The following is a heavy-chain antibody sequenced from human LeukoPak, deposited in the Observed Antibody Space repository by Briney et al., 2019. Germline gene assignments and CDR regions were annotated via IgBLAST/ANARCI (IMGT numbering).Heavy chain of an antibody. Sequence: ASVKVSCKASGYTFTSYYMHWVRQAPGQGLEWMGIINPSGGSTSYAQKFQGRVTMTRDTSTSTVYMELSSLRSEDTAVYYCARGGSLTRGYYYYGMDVWGQGTTVTVFS. D-gene: IGHD3-10*01. CDR2: INPSGGST. V-gene: IGHV1-46*01. CDR1: GYTFTSYY. J-gene: IGHJ6*02. CDR3: ARGGSLTRGYYYYGMDV.